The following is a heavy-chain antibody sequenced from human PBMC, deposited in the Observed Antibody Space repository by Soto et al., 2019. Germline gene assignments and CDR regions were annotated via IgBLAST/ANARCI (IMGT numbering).Heavy chain of an antibody. CDR2: INHSGST. J-gene: IGHJ6*02. D-gene: IGHD3-16*02. Sequence: SENRCVTCAVYGGFFSGYYWRLFRHPLGKGREWIGEINHSGSTNYTPSLKSRVTISVDTSKNQFSLKLSSVTAADTAVYYCARVNGVWGSYRSYYYYGMDVWGQGTTVT. V-gene: IGHV4-34*01. CDR3: ARVNGVWGSYRSYYYYGMDV. CDR1: GGFFSGYY.